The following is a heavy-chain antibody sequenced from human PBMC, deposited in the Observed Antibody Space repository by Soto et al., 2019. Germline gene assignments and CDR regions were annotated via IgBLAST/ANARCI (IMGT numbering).Heavy chain of an antibody. D-gene: IGHD3-16*01. CDR1: GFPFSIYA. J-gene: IGHJ4*02. Sequence: EVKLLESGGGLVQPGGSLRLSCAASGFPFSIYAMSWVRQAPGKGLEWVSTITGNADSTYYAYSVKGWFTISRDNSMSPLYLHISSLTAEDTAISYCAKDDSHDSSHFDCCGEGTLVAV. CDR3: AKDDSHDSSHFDC. V-gene: IGHV3-23*01. CDR2: ITGNADST.